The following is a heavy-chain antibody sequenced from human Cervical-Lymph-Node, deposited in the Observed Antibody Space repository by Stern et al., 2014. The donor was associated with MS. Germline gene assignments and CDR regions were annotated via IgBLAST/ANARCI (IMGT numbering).Heavy chain of an antibody. CDR3: ARDRSRNWNYLAY. V-gene: IGHV5-51*03. CDR2: IHPGDSDT. J-gene: IGHJ4*02. D-gene: IGHD1-20*01. Sequence: EVQLGQSGAEVKKPGQSLQISCTGSGFSFSTYWISLVRQMPWKGLEWMGIIHPGDSDTRSSPSFQGQVTMSVDKSTSTAYLQWNSLKASDTAMYYCARDRSRNWNYLAYWGQGTLVTVSS. CDR1: GFSFSTYW.